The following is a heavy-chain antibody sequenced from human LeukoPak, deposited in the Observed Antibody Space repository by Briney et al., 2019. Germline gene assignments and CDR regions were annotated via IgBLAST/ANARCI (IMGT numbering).Heavy chain of an antibody. J-gene: IGHJ6*02. CDR1: GFTFSDYT. CDR2: IGSVTTYI. D-gene: IGHD6-13*01. Sequence: GGSLRLSCAASGFTFSDYTMNWVRQAPGKGLEWVSSIGSVTTYIYYADSVKGRFTISRDNSKNTLYLQMNSLRAEDTAVYYCATVKAAGTAYFQYYGMNVWGQGTTVTVSS. V-gene: IGHV3-21*01. CDR3: ATVKAAGTAYFQYYGMNV.